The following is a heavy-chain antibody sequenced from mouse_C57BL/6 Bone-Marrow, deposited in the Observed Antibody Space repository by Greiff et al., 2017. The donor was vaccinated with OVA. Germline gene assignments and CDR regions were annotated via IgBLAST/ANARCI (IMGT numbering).Heavy chain of an antibody. D-gene: IGHD2-3*01. V-gene: IGHV5-4*01. J-gene: IGHJ3*01. CDR2: ISDGGSYT. CDR1: GFTFSSYA. CDR3: ATAYDGYYFAY. Sequence: EVQRVESGGGLVKPGGSLKLSCAASGFTFSSYAMSWVRQTPEKRLEWVATISDGGSYTYYPDNVKGRFTISRDNAKNNLYLQMSHLKSEDTAMYYCATAYDGYYFAYWGQGTLVTVSA.